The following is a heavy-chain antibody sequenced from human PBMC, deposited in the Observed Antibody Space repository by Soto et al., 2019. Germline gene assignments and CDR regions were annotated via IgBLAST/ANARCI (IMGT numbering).Heavy chain of an antibody. V-gene: IGHV3-30*03. CDR1: GFTFSSYG. CDR2: ISYDGSNK. CDR3: AYCSGGSCYTYGMDV. D-gene: IGHD2-15*01. Sequence: GGSLRLSCAASGFTFSSYGMHWVRQAPGKGLEWVAVISYDGSNKYYADSVKGRFTISRDNSKNTLYLQMNSLRAEDTAVYYCAYCSGGSCYTYGMDVWGQGTTVTVSS. J-gene: IGHJ6*02.